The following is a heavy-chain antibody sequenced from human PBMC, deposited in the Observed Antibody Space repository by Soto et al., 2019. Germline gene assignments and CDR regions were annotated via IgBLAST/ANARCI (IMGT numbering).Heavy chain of an antibody. D-gene: IGHD3-22*01. CDR1: GGTFSSYA. CDR2: IIPIFGTA. V-gene: IGHV1-69*01. J-gene: IGHJ4*02. Sequence: QVQLVQSGAEVKKPGSSVKVSCKASGGTFSSYAISWVRQAPGQGLEWMGGIIPIFGTANYAQKFQGRVMITADESTSSAYMELSSLRSEDTAVYYCARDRRMYYYDSSGYITTNYFDYWGQGPLVTVAS. CDR3: ARDRRMYYYDSSGYITTNYFDY.